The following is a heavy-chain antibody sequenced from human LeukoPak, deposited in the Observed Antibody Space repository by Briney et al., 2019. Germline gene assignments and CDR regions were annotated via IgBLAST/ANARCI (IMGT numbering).Heavy chain of an antibody. D-gene: IGHD3-22*01. CDR1: GGSISSGSYY. J-gene: IGHJ1*01. CDR2: IYSSGST. V-gene: IGHV4-61*02. Sequence: PSETLSLTCTVSGGSISSGSYYWSWIRQPAGKGLEWIGRIYSSGSTNYNPSLKSRVTISLDTSKNQFSLKLSSVTAADTAVYYCARLKYYYDSSGYRAEYFQHWGQGTLVTVSS. CDR3: ARLKYYYDSSGYRAEYFQH.